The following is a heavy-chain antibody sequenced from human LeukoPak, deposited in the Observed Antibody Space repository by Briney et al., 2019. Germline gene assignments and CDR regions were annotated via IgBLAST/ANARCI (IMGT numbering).Heavy chain of an antibody. CDR1: GGSISSGGYY. V-gene: IGHV4-31*03. D-gene: IGHD3-9*01. J-gene: IGHJ5*02. CDR2: IYYSGST. Sequence: PSETLSLTCTVSGGSISSGGYYWSWIRQHPGKGLEWIGYIYYSGSTYYNPSLKSRVTISVDTSKNQFSLKLSSVTAADTAVYYCARSASDYDILTGMDPYNWFDPWGQGTLVTVSS. CDR3: ARSASDYDILTGMDPYNWFDP.